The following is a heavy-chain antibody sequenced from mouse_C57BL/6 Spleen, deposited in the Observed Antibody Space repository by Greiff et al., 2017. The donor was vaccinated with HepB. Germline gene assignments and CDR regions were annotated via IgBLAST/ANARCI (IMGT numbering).Heavy chain of an antibody. CDR2: ISSGSSTI. J-gene: IGHJ4*01. V-gene: IGHV5-17*01. Sequence: EVKLVESGGGLVKPGGSLKLSCAASGFTFSDYGMHWVRQAPEKGLEWVAYISSGSSTIYYADTVKGRFTISRDNAKNTLCLQMTSLRSADTAMYYCARRPSYLTYAMDYWGQGTSVTVSS. D-gene: IGHD2-10*01. CDR1: GFTFSDYG. CDR3: ARRPSYLTYAMDY.